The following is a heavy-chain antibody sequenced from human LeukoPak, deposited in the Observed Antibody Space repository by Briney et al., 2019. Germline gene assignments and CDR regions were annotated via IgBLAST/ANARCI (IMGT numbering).Heavy chain of an antibody. Sequence: GESLRISCKGSGYSFPSYWIGWVRQLPGKGLEWMGIIDPGDSDTTYSPSFEGQVTISADKSISTAYLQWSSLKASDSAMYYCARVGRSTWYDFDYWGQGTLVTVSS. CDR2: IDPGDSDT. J-gene: IGHJ4*02. CDR3: ARVGRSTWYDFDY. V-gene: IGHV5-51*01. D-gene: IGHD6-13*01. CDR1: GYSFPSYW.